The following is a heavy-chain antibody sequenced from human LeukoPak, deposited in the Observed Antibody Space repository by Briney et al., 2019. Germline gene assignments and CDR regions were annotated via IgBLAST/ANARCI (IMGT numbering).Heavy chain of an antibody. CDR2: INQDGSDK. CDR3: ARVQPKYWFDT. Sequence: SGGSLRLSCGASGFSFSSYWMSWVRQAPGKGLEWVANINQDGSDKYHVDSVKGRVTISRDNAKDSLYLQMNSLRAEDTAVYYCARVQPKYWFDTWGQGTLVTVSS. J-gene: IGHJ5*02. CDR1: GFSFSSYW. V-gene: IGHV3-7*04. D-gene: IGHD2-2*01.